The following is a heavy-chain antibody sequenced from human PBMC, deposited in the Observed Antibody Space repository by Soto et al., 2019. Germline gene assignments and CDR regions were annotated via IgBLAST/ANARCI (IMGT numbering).Heavy chain of an antibody. Sequence: QVQLQQWGAGLLKPSETLSLTCAVYGGSFSGYYWSWIRQPPGKGLELIGEINHSGSTNYNPNFKRRVTIAVDLSKNQYSLKLSSVTAADPAVYYCARGRTITMVRGRGFFDYWGQGTLVTVSS. J-gene: IGHJ4*02. CDR1: GGSFSGYY. CDR3: ARGRTITMVRGRGFFDY. CDR2: INHSGST. D-gene: IGHD3-10*01. V-gene: IGHV4-34*01.